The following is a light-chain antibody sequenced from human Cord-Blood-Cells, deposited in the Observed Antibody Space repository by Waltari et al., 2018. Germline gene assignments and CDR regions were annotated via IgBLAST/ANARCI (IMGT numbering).Light chain of an antibody. CDR3: VLYMGSGISV. V-gene: IGLV8-61*01. J-gene: IGLJ2*01. Sequence: HTVVTQEPSFSVSPGGTVTLTCGLSSAAASTSYYPSWYQQTPGQAPRTLIYSTNTRSSGVPDRFSGSILGNKAALTITGAQADDESDYYCVLYMGSGISVFGGGTKLTVL. CDR1: SAAASTSYY. CDR2: STN.